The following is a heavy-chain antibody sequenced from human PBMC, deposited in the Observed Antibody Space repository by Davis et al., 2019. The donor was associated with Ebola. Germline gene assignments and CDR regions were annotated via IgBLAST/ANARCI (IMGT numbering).Heavy chain of an antibody. CDR3: ARARGWIQRNWFDP. Sequence: SETLSLTCAVYGGSFSGYYWRWIRQPPGKGLEWIGEINHSGSTNYNPSLKSRVTISVDTSKNQFSLKLSSVTAADTAVYYCARARGWIQRNWFDPWGQGTLVTVSS. CDR2: INHSGST. J-gene: IGHJ5*02. V-gene: IGHV4-34*01. D-gene: IGHD5-18*01. CDR1: GGSFSGYY.